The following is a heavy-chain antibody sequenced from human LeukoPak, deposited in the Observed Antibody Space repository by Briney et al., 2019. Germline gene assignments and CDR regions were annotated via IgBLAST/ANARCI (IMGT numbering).Heavy chain of an antibody. J-gene: IGHJ6*03. D-gene: IGHD3-22*01. CDR1: GGTFSSYA. CDR3: ARDLDYYDSSGSQTPGYMDV. Sequence: SSVKDSCKASGGTFSSYAISWVRQAPGQGLEWMGRIIPIFGTANYAQNFQGRVTITTDESTSTAYMELSSLRSEDTAVYYCARDLDYYDSSGSQTPGYMDVWGKGTTVTVSS. V-gene: IGHV1-69*05. CDR2: IIPIFGTA.